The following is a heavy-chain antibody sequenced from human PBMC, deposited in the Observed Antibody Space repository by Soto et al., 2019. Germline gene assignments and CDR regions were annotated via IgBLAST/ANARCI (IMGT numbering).Heavy chain of an antibody. D-gene: IGHD3-10*01. Sequence: VQLVESGGGLVQPGRSLRLSCAASGFTFDDYAMHWVRQAPGKGLEWIGYIYYSGTTFYNPSLKSRVTTSVDTSKNQFPLTLSSVTAADTAVYFCARGYYYGSGTIILDYWGQGTLVTVSS. CDR3: ARGYYYGSGTIILDY. V-gene: IGHV4-31*02. CDR2: IYYSGTT. J-gene: IGHJ4*02. CDR1: GFTFDDYA.